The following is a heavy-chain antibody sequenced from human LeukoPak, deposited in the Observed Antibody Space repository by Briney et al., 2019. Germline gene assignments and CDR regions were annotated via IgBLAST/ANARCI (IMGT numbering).Heavy chain of an antibody. V-gene: IGHV1-24*01. D-gene: IGHD6-19*01. CDR3: ATIAGGSSGRKVRYYYYYMDV. Sequence: ASVKVSCKVSGYTLTELSMHWVRQAPGKGLEWMGGFDPEDGETIYAQKFQGRVTMTEDTSTDTAYMELSSLRSEDTAVYYCATIAGGSSGRKVRYYYYYMDVWGKGTTVTVSS. CDR2: FDPEDGET. J-gene: IGHJ6*03. CDR1: GYTLTELS.